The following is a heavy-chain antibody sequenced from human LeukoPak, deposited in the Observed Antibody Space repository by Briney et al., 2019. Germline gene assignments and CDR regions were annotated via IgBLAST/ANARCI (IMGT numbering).Heavy chain of an antibody. V-gene: IGHV1-8*01. CDR2: MNPNSGNT. CDR1: GYTFTIYD. J-gene: IGHJ4*02. D-gene: IGHD1-26*01. Sequence: GASVTVSFKASGYTFTIYDINWVRQAPGQGLEWMGWMNPNSGNTGYAQKFQGRVTMTRNTSISTAYMELSSLRYDDTAVYYCAASGSWDYFDYWGQGTLVTVSS. CDR3: AASGSWDYFDY.